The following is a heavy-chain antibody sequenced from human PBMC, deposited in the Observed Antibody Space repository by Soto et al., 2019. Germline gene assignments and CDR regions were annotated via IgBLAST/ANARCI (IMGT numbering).Heavy chain of an antibody. CDR2: ISAYNGNT. D-gene: IGHD6-13*01. CDR1: GYTFTSYG. Sequence: QVQLVQSGAEVKKPGASVKVSCKASGYTFTSYGISWVRQAPGQGLEWMGWISAYNGNTNYAQKLQGRVTMTTDTTTSTAYMELRRLRADDTAVYYCARDRPLSRSSSCLHSFDYWGQGTLVTVSS. CDR3: ARDRPLSRSSSCLHSFDY. V-gene: IGHV1-18*01. J-gene: IGHJ4*02.